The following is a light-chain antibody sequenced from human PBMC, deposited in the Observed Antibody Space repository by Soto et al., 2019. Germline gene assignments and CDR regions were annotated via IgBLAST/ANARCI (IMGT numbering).Light chain of an antibody. Sequence: QSVLSQPASVSGSPGQSITISCTGSSSDIGAFNYVSWYQQLPGKAPRLVISEVSNRPSGVSNRFSGSKSGNTASLTISGLRAEDEADYYCSSYTTSTTVVFGGGTKRPS. J-gene: IGLJ2*01. CDR2: EVS. CDR1: SSDIGAFNY. CDR3: SSYTTSTTVV. V-gene: IGLV2-14*01.